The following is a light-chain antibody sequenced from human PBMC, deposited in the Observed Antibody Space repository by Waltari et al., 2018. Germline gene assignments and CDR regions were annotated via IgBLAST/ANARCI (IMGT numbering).Light chain of an antibody. CDR1: GSNLGAGYD. Sequence: QSVLTQPPSVSGAPGQRVTISCTGSGSNLGAGYDVIWYQHIPGTAPKVLIYNNCKPRFGGPGRLSGSTAGPSASLASADLQSEDEGDYYCQSSDTGLSGGVFGGGTRLTVL. CDR3: QSSDTGLSGGV. J-gene: IGLJ3*02. CDR2: NNC. V-gene: IGLV1-40*01.